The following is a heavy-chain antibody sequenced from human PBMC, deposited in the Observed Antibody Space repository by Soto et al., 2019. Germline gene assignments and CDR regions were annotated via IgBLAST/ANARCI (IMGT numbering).Heavy chain of an antibody. CDR3: ARHLSVVTPVRDWFDP. V-gene: IGHV1-69*02. D-gene: IGHD2-21*02. Sequence: GASVKVSCKASGGTFSSYTISWVRQAPGQGLEWMGRIIPILGIANYAQKFQGRVTITADKSTSTAYMELSSLRSEDTAVYYCARHLSVVTPVRDWFDPWGQGTLVTVSS. CDR1: GGTFSSYT. J-gene: IGHJ5*02. CDR2: IIPILGIA.